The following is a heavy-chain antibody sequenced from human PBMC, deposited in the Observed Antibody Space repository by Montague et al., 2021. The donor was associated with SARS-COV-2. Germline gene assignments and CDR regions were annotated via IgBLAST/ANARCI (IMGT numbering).Heavy chain of an antibody. Sequence: SETLSLTCTVSGGSISSSSYYWGWIRQPPGKGLEWIGYIYYSGSTYYNPSLKSRVTISVDTSKNQFSLKLSSVTAADTAVYYCAGEIVVVTQTYHYGMDVWGQGTTVTV. J-gene: IGHJ6*02. CDR1: GGSISSSSYY. D-gene: IGHD3-22*01. CDR3: AGEIVVVTQTYHYGMDV. CDR2: IYYSGST. V-gene: IGHV4-39*07.